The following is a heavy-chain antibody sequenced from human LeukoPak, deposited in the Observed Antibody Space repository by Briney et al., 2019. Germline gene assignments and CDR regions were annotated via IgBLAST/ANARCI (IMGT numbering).Heavy chain of an antibody. V-gene: IGHV3-48*03. Sequence: GGSLRLSCEASGFIFRSYDMAWVRQAPGKGLEWIAYIGGRTNFIFYADSVKGRFTISRDNANNSLFLQMSSLRPEDTALYYCVRDLAAAGTWFDYWGQGTLVSVSS. J-gene: IGHJ4*02. CDR1: GFIFRSYD. CDR3: VRDLAAAGTWFDY. CDR2: IGGRTNFI. D-gene: IGHD6-13*01.